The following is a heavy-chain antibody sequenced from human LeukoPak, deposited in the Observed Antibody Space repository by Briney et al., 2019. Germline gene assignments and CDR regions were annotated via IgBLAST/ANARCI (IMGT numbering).Heavy chain of an antibody. V-gene: IGHV1-24*01. Sequence: ASVKVSCKVSGYTLTELSMHWVRQAPGKGLEWMGGFDPEDGETIYAQKFQGRVTMTEDTSTDTAYMELSSLRSEDTAVYYCAKTFLTAYDTYFYYYGLDVWGQGTPVTVSS. CDR3: AKTFLTAYDTYFYYYGLDV. CDR1: GYTLTELS. CDR2: FDPEDGET. J-gene: IGHJ6*02. D-gene: IGHD3-9*01.